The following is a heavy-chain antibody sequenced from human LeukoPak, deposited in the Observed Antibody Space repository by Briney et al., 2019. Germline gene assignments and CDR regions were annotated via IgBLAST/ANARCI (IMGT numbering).Heavy chain of an antibody. Sequence: GGSLRLSCAASGFTFSDYYMSWIRQAPGKGLEWVSYISSSGSTIYYADSVKGRFTIPRDNAKNSLYLQMNSLRAEDTAVYYCARDLRDYDFWSGYYTSFDPWGQGTLVTVSS. V-gene: IGHV3-11*04. CDR1: GFTFSDYY. CDR2: ISSSGSTI. CDR3: ARDLRDYDFWSGYYTSFDP. D-gene: IGHD3-3*01. J-gene: IGHJ5*02.